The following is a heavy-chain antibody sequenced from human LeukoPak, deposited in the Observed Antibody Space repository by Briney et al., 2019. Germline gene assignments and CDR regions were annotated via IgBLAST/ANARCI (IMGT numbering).Heavy chain of an antibody. CDR2: MNPNSGNT. CDR3: ARGPYYYGSGGEFIFGLYSYYYMDV. CDR1: GYTFTSYD. V-gene: IGHV1-8*02. Sequence: GASVKVSCKASGYTFTSYDINWVRQATGQGLEWMGWMNPNSGNTGYAQKFQGRVTMTRNTSISTAYMELSSLRSEDTAVYYCARGPYYYGSGGEFIFGLYSYYYMDVWGKGTTVTISS. D-gene: IGHD3-10*01. J-gene: IGHJ6*03.